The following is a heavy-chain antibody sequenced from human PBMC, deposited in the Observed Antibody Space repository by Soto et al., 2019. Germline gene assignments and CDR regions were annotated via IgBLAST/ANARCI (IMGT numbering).Heavy chain of an antibody. Sequence: EVQLLESGGGLVQPGGSLRLSCAASGFTFISNAMTWVRQAPWKGLEWVSAITGSGGTTYYADSVKGRITISRDRSKNTLYLQMSSLRAEDTAVYYRAKSGPGYCTSASCPLDYWGQGTLVTVSA. J-gene: IGHJ4*02. D-gene: IGHD2-2*01. CDR1: GFTFISNA. CDR3: AKSGPGYCTSASCPLDY. V-gene: IGHV3-23*01. CDR2: ITGSGGTT.